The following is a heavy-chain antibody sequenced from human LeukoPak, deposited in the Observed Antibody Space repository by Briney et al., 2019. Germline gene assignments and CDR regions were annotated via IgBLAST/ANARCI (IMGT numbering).Heavy chain of an antibody. J-gene: IGHJ4*02. V-gene: IGHV3-21*01. CDR2: ISSSSSYI. Sequence: AGSLRLSCAASGFIFSNYDMNWVRQAPGKGLECVSSISSSSSYINSVDSVKGRFTISRDNAKNSLYLQMNSLRAEDTAVYYCARDRGYYFDYWGQGAVVTVSS. CDR1: GFIFSNYD. CDR3: ARDRGYYFDY. D-gene: IGHD5-24*01.